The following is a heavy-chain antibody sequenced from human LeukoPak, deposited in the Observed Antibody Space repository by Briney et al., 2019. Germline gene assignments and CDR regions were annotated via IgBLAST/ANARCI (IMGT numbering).Heavy chain of an antibody. J-gene: IGHJ4*02. V-gene: IGHV1-18*01. CDR1: AYTFNSYG. D-gene: IGHD3-3*01. CDR3: ARVGTITIFGGDY. Sequence: GASVKVSCKASAYTFNSYGIIWVRHAPGQGREWMGYINAYDGNTNYAQSFQARVTMTTDTSTTTGYMGLRSLRSDDSAVYYCARVGTITIFGGDYWGQGTLVTVSS. CDR2: INAYDGNT.